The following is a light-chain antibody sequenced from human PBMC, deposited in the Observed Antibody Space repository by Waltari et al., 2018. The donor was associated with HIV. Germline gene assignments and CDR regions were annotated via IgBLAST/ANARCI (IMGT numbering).Light chain of an antibody. J-gene: IGLJ3*02. CDR1: SSDVGSYNL. V-gene: IGLV2-18*01. CDR3: SLYTSSSTLV. CDR2: EVS. Sequence: QSALTQPPSVSGSPGQSVTISCTGTSSDVGSYNLVSWYQQPPGTAPKLMFYEVSNRPSGVPDRFSGSKSGNTASLTISGLQAEDEADYYCSLYTSSSTLVFGGGTKLTVL.